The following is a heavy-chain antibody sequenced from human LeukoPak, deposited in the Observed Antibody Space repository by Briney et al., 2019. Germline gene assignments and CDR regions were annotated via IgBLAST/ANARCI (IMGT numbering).Heavy chain of an antibody. CDR2: INSRSSTI. Sequence: AGGSLRLSCAASGFTFSTHDVNWVRQAPGMGLEWVSFINSRSSTIYYADSVKGRFTISRDNAKNSLYLQMNSLRAEDTAVYYCTSHTGTGDAFRPFHIWGQGTMVTVSS. V-gene: IGHV3-48*04. D-gene: IGHD3-10*01. J-gene: IGHJ3*02. CDR1: GFTFSTHD. CDR3: TSHTGTGDAFRPFHI.